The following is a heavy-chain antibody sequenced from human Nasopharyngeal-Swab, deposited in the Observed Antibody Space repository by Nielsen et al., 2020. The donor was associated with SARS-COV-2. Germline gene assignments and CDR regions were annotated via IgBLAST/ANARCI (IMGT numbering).Heavy chain of an antibody. D-gene: IGHD5-24*01. Sequence: LRLSCTVSGGSISSYYWSWIRQPPGKGLEWIGYIYYSGSTNYNPSLKSRVTISVDTSKNQFSLKLSSVTAADTAVYYCARDKGGGYNSFDYWGQGTLVTVSS. CDR3: ARDKGGGYNSFDY. J-gene: IGHJ4*02. CDR1: GGSISSYY. CDR2: IYYSGST. V-gene: IGHV4-59*01.